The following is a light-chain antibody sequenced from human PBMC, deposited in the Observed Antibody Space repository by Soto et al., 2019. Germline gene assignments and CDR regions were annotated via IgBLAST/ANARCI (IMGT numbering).Light chain of an antibody. CDR1: QSITTY. Sequence: DIQMTQSPSSLSASVGDTVTLLCRASQSITTYLNWYQQKPGKAPNLLMFAASRWPSGVPSRFRASGSGTDFSLSISSLQPEDFATYSCQQSYTAPRTFGQGNKVEMK. CDR2: AAS. J-gene: IGKJ1*01. V-gene: IGKV1-39*01. CDR3: QQSYTAPRT.